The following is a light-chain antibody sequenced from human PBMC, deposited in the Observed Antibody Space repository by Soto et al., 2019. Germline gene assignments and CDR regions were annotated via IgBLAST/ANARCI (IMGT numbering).Light chain of an antibody. CDR3: NSFTSGSTPYV. CDR1: SSDVGGYNY. Sequence: QSVLTQPASVSGSPGQSITISCAGTSSDVGGYNYVSWYQQLPGKAPQLVIYDVTHRPSGVSDRFSGSRSGNTASRTISGLQAEDEADYYCNSFTSGSTPYVLGTGNKVTVL. J-gene: IGLJ1*01. V-gene: IGLV2-14*03. CDR2: DVT.